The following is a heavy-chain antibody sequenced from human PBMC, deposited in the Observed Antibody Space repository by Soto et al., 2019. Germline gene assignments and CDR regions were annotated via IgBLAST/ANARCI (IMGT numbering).Heavy chain of an antibody. CDR3: AKAYTKSHYYDRDIDAFDI. J-gene: IGHJ3*02. V-gene: IGHV3-23*01. CDR1: GFTFSSYA. Sequence: PGGSLRLSCAASGFTFSSYAMSWVRQAPGKGLEWVSAISGSGGSTYYADSVKGRFTISRDNSKNTLYLQMNSLRAEDTAVYYCAKAYTKSHYYDRDIDAFDIWGQGTMVTVSS. D-gene: IGHD3-22*01. CDR2: ISGSGGST.